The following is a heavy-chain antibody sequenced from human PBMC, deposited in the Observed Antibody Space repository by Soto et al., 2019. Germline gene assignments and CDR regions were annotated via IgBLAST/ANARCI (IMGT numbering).Heavy chain of an antibody. CDR2: MNPNSGNT. CDR3: ARGSSGDEQQLVLDYYYYGMDV. Sequence: GASVKVSCKASGYTFTSYDINWVRQATGQGLEWMGWMNPNSGNTGYAQKFQGRVTMTRNTSISTAYMELSSLRSEDTAVYYCARGSSGDEQQLVLDYYYYGMDVWGQGTTVTVSS. V-gene: IGHV1-8*01. D-gene: IGHD6-13*01. CDR1: GYTFTSYD. J-gene: IGHJ6*02.